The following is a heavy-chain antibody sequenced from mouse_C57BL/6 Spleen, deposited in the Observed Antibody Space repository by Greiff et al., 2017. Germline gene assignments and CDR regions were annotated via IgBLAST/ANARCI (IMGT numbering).Heavy chain of an antibody. Sequence: VQLQQSGAELVRPGASVKLSCTASGYNIKDYYMHWVKQRPGQGLEWIGRIDPEDGNTEYDPKFQGKATMTVDPSSNTAYLQLSSLTSEDTAVYYCATRQLKHYAFDYWGQGTTLTVAS. D-gene: IGHD3-2*02. CDR1: GYNIKDYY. CDR2: IDPEDGNT. V-gene: IGHV14-1*01. CDR3: ATRQLKHYAFDY. J-gene: IGHJ2*01.